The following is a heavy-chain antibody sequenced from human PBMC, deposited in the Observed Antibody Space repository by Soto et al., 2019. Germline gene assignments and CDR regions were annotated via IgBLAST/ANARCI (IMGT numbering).Heavy chain of an antibody. Sequence: ETLSLTCTVSGGSVRDGSYYWAWLRQPPGKGLEWIGHIYHSGSTIYNPSLKSRATISIDTSKSQFSLNLNSMTAADTAVYYCAGYNWNYYFDPWGQGTLVTVSS. CDR3: AGYNWNYYFDP. CDR1: GGSVRDGSYY. CDR2: IYHSGST. V-gene: IGHV4-61*01. D-gene: IGHD1-7*01. J-gene: IGHJ5*02.